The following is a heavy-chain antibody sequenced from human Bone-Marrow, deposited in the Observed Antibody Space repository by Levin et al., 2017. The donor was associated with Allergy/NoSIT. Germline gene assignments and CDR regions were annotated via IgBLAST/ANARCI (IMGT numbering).Heavy chain of an antibody. CDR1: GFTFSSYG. V-gene: IGHV3-30*18. CDR3: AKGSRFFVY. J-gene: IGHJ4*02. Sequence: GESLKISCAASGFTFSSYGMHWVRQAPGKGLEWVAVISYDGSNKYYADSVKGRFTISRDNSKNTLYLQMNSLRAEDTAVYYCAKGSRFFVYWGQGTLVTVSS. CDR2: ISYDGSNK. D-gene: IGHD3-16*01.